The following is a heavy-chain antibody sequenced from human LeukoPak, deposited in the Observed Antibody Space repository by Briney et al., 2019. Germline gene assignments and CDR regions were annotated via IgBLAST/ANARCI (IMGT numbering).Heavy chain of an antibody. CDR3: ARGTERASWFDP. Sequence: PSQTLSLTCAVFGGSISSGGYSWSWIRQPPGKGLEWIGYIYHSGSTYYSPSLKSRVTISVDRSKNQFSLKLSSVTAADTAVYYCARGTERASWFDPWGQGTLVTVSS. CDR1: GGSISSGGYS. D-gene: IGHD1-1*01. J-gene: IGHJ5*02. CDR2: IYHSGST. V-gene: IGHV4-30-2*01.